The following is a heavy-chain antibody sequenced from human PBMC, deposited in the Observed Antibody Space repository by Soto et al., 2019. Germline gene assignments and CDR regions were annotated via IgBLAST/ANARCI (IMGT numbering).Heavy chain of an antibody. CDR3: AKGGRQWLVTSDFNY. J-gene: IGHJ4*02. D-gene: IGHD6-19*01. Sequence: VQLVESGGGVVQPGRSLRLSCAASGLTFSDYAMHWVRQAPCKGREWVAVVSHDGRNTHYADSVKGRFTISRDSSKNTVSLEMTSLRAEDTAVYYCAKGGRQWLVTSDFNYWGQGALVTVSS. V-gene: IGHV3-30*18. CDR1: GLTFSDYA. CDR2: VSHDGRNT.